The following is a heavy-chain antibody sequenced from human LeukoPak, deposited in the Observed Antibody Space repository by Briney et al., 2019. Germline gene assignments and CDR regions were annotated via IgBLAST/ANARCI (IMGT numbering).Heavy chain of an antibody. CDR3: ARYDFWSGYYDY. CDR1: GFTFSSYD. V-gene: IGHV3-13*01. Sequence: GGSLRLSCAASGFTFSSYDMHWVRQATGKGLEWVSAIGTAGDTYYPGSVKGRFTISRENAKNSLYLQMNSLRAGDTAAYYCARYDFWSGYYDYWGQGTLVTVSS. D-gene: IGHD3-3*01. J-gene: IGHJ4*02. CDR2: IGTAGDT.